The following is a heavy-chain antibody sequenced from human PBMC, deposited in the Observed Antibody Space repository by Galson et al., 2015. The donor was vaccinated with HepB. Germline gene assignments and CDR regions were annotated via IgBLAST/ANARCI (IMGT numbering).Heavy chain of an antibody. CDR2: ISGSGGST. CDR3: ANPPHSSGYPIAPRGYYYGMDV. D-gene: IGHD3-22*01. Sequence: LRLSCAASGFTFSSYAMSWVRQAPGKGLEWVSAISGSGGSTYYADSVKGRFTISRDNSKNTLYLQMNSLRAEDTAVYCCANPPHSSGYPIAPRGYYYGMDVWGQGTTVTVSS. CDR1: GFTFSSYA. J-gene: IGHJ6*02. V-gene: IGHV3-23*01.